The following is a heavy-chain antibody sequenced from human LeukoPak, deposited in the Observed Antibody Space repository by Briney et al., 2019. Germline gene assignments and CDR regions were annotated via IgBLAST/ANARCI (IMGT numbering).Heavy chain of an antibody. CDR1: GGSISSSTYY. CDR3: ARPNHSSSSLDY. CDR2: IYYSGST. V-gene: IGHV4-39*02. J-gene: IGHJ4*02. Sequence: PSETLSLTCTVSGGSISSSTYYWGWIRQPPGKGLEWIGSIYYSGSTYCNPSLKSRVTISVDTSKNHFSLKLSSVTAADTAVYYCARPNHSSSSLDYWGQGTLVTVSS. D-gene: IGHD6-6*01.